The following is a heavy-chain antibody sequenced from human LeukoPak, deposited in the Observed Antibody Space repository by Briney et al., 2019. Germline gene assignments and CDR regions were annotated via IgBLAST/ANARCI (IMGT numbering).Heavy chain of an antibody. CDR1: GGSINSSSYY. V-gene: IGHV4-39*07. CDR3: ARDGYSNYYYYYMDV. Sequence: SETLSLTCTVSGGSINSSSYYWGWIRQPPGKGLEWIGSIYYSGSTYYNPSLKSRVTISVDTSKNQFSLKLSSVTAADTAVYYCARDGYSNYYYYYMDVWGKGTTVTVSS. D-gene: IGHD4-11*01. CDR2: IYYSGST. J-gene: IGHJ6*03.